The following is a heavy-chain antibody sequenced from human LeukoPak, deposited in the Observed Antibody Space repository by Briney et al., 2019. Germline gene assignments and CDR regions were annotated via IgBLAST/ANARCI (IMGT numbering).Heavy chain of an antibody. J-gene: IGHJ3*02. CDR1: GFTFSSYA. V-gene: IGHV3-30*04. Sequence: GGSLRLSCAASGFTFSSYAMHWVRQAPGKGLEWVAVISYDGSNKYYADSVKGRFTISRDNSKNTLYLQMNSLRAEDTAVYYCAKDHIVVVVASDAFDIWGQGTMVTVSS. CDR2: ISYDGSNK. CDR3: AKDHIVVVVASDAFDI. D-gene: IGHD2-15*01.